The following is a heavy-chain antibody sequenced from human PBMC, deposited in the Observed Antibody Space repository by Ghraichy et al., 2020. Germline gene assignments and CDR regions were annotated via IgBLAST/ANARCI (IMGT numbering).Heavy chain of an antibody. J-gene: IGHJ4*02. CDR2: ISYDGSNK. D-gene: IGHD3-10*01. Sequence: GESLNISCAASGFTFSNSAMHWVRQAPGKGLEWVAVISYDGSNKDYADSVKGRFTISRDSSKNTLYLQMNSLRAEDTAVYYCARDQLRGGGSGKIKYYFDYWGQGTLVTVSS. CDR1: GFTFSNSA. V-gene: IGHV3-30-3*01. CDR3: ARDQLRGGGSGKIKYYFDY.